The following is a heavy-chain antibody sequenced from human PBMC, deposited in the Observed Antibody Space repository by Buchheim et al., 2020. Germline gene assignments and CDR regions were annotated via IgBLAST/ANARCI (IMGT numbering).Heavy chain of an antibody. CDR3: AKGPRYCTNGVCFSFDY. CDR1: GFIFSSYG. J-gene: IGHJ4*02. CDR2: ISYDGSNK. D-gene: IGHD2-8*01. V-gene: IGHV3-30*18. Sequence: VQLVESGGGVVQPGRSLRLSCAASGFIFSSYGMHWVRQAPGKGLEWMAVISYDGSNKYYADSVKGRFSISRDNSKNTLYLQMNNLRAEDTAVYYCAKGPRYCTNGVCFSFDYWGQGSL.